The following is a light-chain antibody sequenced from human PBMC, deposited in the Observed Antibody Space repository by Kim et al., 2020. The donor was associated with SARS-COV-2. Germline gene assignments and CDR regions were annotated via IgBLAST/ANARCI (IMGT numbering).Light chain of an antibody. CDR2: QDN. V-gene: IGLV3-1*01. CDR3: QTWDVSSGV. Sequence: VSSGQTASITCSGDDLENRYVSWYQQKPGQSPVLVIYQDNKRPSGLPARFSGSNSGNTATLTISGALPMDEADYYCQTWDVSSGVFGAGTKVTVL. J-gene: IGLJ1*01. CDR1: DLENRY.